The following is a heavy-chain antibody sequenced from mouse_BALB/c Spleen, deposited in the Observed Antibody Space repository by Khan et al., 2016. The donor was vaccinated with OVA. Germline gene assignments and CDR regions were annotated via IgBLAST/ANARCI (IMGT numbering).Heavy chain of an antibody. CDR1: GFSLTGYG. CDR3: ARAYCGNYREAMGY. CDR2: IWGDGST. D-gene: IGHD2-10*01. Sequence: QVQLKESGPGLVAPSQSLSITCTVSGFSLTGYGVNWVRQPPGKGLEWLGMIWGDGSTDYNSALKSRLSISKDNSKSQVFLKMHSLQTDDTARYYCARAYCGNYREAMGYWGQGTSVTVSS. V-gene: IGHV2-6-7*01. J-gene: IGHJ4*01.